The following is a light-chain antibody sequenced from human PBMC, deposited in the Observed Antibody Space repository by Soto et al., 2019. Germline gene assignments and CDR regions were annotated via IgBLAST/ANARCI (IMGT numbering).Light chain of an antibody. Sequence: EIVLTQSPATLSLSPGERATLSCRASQTFSSYLAWYQQKPGQAPRLLIYDASNRATGILARFSGSGSGTDFTLTISSLEPEDFAVYYCQQRSIWPPECTFGQGTKLEIK. J-gene: IGKJ2*02. V-gene: IGKV3-11*01. CDR3: QQRSIWPPECT. CDR1: QTFSSY. CDR2: DAS.